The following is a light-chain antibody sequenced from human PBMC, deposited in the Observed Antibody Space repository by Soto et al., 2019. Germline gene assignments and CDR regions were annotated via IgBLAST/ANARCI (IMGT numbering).Light chain of an antibody. CDR2: YNS. CDR3: QVWDRSSDHYV. J-gene: IGLJ1*01. CDR1: NIGSKS. V-gene: IGLV3-21*04. Sequence: SYELTQPPSVSVAPGKTARIPCGGSNIGSKSVHWYQLKAGQAPVLVIFYNSDRPSGIPERFSGSNSGNTATLTITRVEAGDEADYYCQVWDRSSDHYVFGTGTKLTVL.